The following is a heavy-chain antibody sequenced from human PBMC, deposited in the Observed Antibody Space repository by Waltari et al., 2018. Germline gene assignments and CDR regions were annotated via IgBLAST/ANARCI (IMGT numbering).Heavy chain of an antibody. CDR2: ISSAARTI. CDR1: GFVFGSVE. Sequence: EVQLVESGGAMVQPGGSLRLSCEASGFVFGSVERNWVRQVPGKAPEWLSYISSAARTIYYADSVKGRFFISRDNAKSTLYLQMNTLRVEDTAVYYCARDQGPAGYNWFDAWGQGTLVTVSS. D-gene: IGHD3-10*01. V-gene: IGHV3-48*03. J-gene: IGHJ5*02. CDR3: ARDQGPAGYNWFDA.